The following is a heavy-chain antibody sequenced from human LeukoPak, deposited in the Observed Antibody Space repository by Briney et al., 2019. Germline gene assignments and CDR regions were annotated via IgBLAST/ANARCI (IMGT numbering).Heavy chain of an antibody. J-gene: IGHJ5*02. CDR1: GYTFTGYY. Sequence: ASVKVSCKASGYTFTGYYIHWVRQAPGQGLEWMGWINPNSGGTNYAQKFQGRVTMTRDTSISTAYMELSRLRSDDTAVYYCARYGYSSSWYDRWGQGTLVTVSS. V-gene: IGHV1-2*02. CDR2: INPNSGGT. D-gene: IGHD6-13*01. CDR3: ARYGYSSSWYDR.